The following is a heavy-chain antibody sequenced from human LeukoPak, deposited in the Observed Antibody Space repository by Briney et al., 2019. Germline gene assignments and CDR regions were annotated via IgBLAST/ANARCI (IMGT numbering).Heavy chain of an antibody. J-gene: IGHJ4*02. CDR2: IYYSGST. V-gene: IGHV4-31*03. CDR1: GGSISSGGYY. Sequence: SETLSLTCTVSGGSISSGGYYWSWIRQHPGKGLEWIGYIYYSGSTYYNPSLKSRVTISVDTSKNQFSLKLSSVTAADTAVYYCARYRLRSPDYWGQGTLVTVSS. CDR3: ARYRLRSPDY. D-gene: IGHD3-16*01.